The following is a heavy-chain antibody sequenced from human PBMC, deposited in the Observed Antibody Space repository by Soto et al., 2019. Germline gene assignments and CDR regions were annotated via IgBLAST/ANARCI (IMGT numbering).Heavy chain of an antibody. CDR2: ISYDGSNK. Sequence: QVQLVESGGGGVQPGRSLRLSCAASGFTFSIYGMHWVRQAPGKGLEWVAVISYDGSNKYYADSVQGRFTISRDNSKHTLYLQMNSLSAEDTAVYYCARANPAAAGTFDYWGQGTLVTVSS. J-gene: IGHJ4*02. CDR1: GFTFSIYG. V-gene: IGHV3-30*03. CDR3: ARANPAAAGTFDY. D-gene: IGHD6-13*01.